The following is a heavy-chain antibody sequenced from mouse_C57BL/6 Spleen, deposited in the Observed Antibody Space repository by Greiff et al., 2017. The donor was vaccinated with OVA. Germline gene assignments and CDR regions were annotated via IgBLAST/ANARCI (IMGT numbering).Heavy chain of an antibody. CDR3: ARQAPYYYGSSYWYFDV. CDR2: IWSDGST. Sequence: VKLVESGPGLVAPSQSLSITCTVSGFSLTSYGVHWVRQPPGKGLEWLVVIWSDGSTTYNSALKSRLSISKDNSKSQVFLKMNSLQTDDTAMYYCARQAPYYYGSSYWYFDVWGTGTTVTVSS. J-gene: IGHJ1*03. CDR1: GFSLTSYG. D-gene: IGHD1-1*01. V-gene: IGHV2-6-1*01.